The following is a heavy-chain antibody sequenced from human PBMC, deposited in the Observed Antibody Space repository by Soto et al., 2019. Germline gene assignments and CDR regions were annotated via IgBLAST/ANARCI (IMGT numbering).Heavy chain of an antibody. CDR1: GGSISSSSYY. D-gene: IGHD3-10*01. Sequence: PSETLSLTCTVSGGSISSSSYYWGWIRQPPGKVLEWIGSIYYSGSTYYNPSLKSRVTISVDTSKNQFYLKLSSVTAADTAVYYCARPGIGVRGVTDAFDIRGQGTMVTVAS. CDR2: IYYSGST. V-gene: IGHV4-39*01. J-gene: IGHJ3*02. CDR3: ARPGIGVRGVTDAFDI.